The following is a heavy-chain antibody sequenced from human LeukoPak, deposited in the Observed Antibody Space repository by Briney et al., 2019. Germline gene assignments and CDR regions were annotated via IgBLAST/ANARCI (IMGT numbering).Heavy chain of an antibody. CDR1: GGTFTSYA. CDR2: IIPIFGTA. Sequence: SVKVSCKASGGTFTSYAISWVRQAPGQGLEWMGGIIPIFGTANYAQKFQGRVTITADKSTSTAYMELSSLRSEDTAVYYCARVITGVAAAVTAFDIWGQGTMVTVSS. CDR3: ARVITGVAAAVTAFDI. D-gene: IGHD6-13*01. V-gene: IGHV1-69*06. J-gene: IGHJ3*02.